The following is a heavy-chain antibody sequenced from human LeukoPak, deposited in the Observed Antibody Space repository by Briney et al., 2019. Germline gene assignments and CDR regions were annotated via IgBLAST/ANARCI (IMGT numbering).Heavy chain of an antibody. CDR1: GYTFTSYG. CDR3: ARGLPSIDY. V-gene: IGHV1-18*01. CDR2: ISAYNGNT. Sequence: GASVKVSCKASGYTFTSYGITWVGQAPGQGLEWMGWISAYNGNTNYAQKVQGRVTMTTDALTSTAYLELRSLTSDDTAVYYCARGLPSIDYWGQGTLVTVSS. J-gene: IGHJ4*02. D-gene: IGHD4-11*01.